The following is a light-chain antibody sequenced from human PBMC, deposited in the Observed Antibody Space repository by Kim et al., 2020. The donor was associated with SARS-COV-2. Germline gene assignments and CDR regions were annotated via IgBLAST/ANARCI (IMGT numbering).Light chain of an antibody. CDR2: DVS. V-gene: IGLV2-14*01. CDR3: SSYTSSSTV. J-gene: IGLJ3*02. Sequence: QSALTQPASVSGSPGQSITISCTGTSSDVGGYNYVSWYQQHPGKAPKLMIYDVSKRPSGVSNRFSGSKSGNTASLTISGLQAEDEADYYCSSYTSSSTVFCGGTQLTVL. CDR1: SSDVGGYNY.